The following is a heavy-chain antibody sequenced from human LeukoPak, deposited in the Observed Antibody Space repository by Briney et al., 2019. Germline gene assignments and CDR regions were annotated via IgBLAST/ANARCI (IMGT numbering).Heavy chain of an antibody. D-gene: IGHD2-2*01. CDR2: ISSSSSYI. CDR3: ARAPTVLVGYCSSSSCQADY. V-gene: IGHV3-21*01. Sequence: PGGSLRLSCAASGFAFGGYSMNWVRQAPGKGLEWVSSISSSSSYIYYADSVKGRFTISRDNAENSLYLQMNSLRVEDTAVYYCARAPTVLVGYCSSSSCQADYWGQGTLVTVSS. CDR1: GFAFGGYS. J-gene: IGHJ4*02.